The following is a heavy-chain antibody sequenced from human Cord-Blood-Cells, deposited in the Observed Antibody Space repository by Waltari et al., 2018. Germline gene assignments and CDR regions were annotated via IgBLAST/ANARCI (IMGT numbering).Heavy chain of an antibody. Sequence: EVQLVESGGGLVQPGRSLRLSCAASGFTFDDYAMHWARQAPGQGLDWVSCCSWNSGSIGYADSVKGRFTISRDNAKNSLYLQMNSLRAEDTALYYCAKDIGRFRELSPVDYWGQGTLVTVSS. CDR2: CSWNSGSI. CDR1: GFTFDDYA. V-gene: IGHV3-9*01. J-gene: IGHJ4*02. D-gene: IGHD3-10*01. CDR3: AKDIGRFRELSPVDY.